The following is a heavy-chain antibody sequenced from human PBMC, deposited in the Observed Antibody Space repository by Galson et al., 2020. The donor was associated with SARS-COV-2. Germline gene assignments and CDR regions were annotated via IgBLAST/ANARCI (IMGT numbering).Heavy chain of an antibody. CDR1: GYTLTELS. J-gene: IGHJ4*02. D-gene: IGHD1-1*01. CDR2: FDPEDGET. CDR3: ATDYAYNWNDVSLDY. Sequence: ASVKVSCKVSGYTLTELSMHWVRQAPGKGLEWMGGFDPEDGETIYAQKFQGRVTMTEDTSTDTAYMELSSLRSEDTAVYYCATDYAYNWNDVSLDYWGQGTLVTVSS. V-gene: IGHV1-24*01.